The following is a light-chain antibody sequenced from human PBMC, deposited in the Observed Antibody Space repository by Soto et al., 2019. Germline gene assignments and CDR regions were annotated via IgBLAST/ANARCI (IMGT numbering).Light chain of an antibody. Sequence: EIVLTQSPATLSLSPGERATLSCRASQSVSSLLAWYQQKPGQAPRPLIYDASNRATGIPARFSGSGSGTDFNLTISSLEPEDFAIYYCHQRSNWPPSFGPGTTVDI. CDR1: QSVSSL. CDR3: HQRSNWPPS. J-gene: IGKJ3*01. V-gene: IGKV3-11*01. CDR2: DAS.